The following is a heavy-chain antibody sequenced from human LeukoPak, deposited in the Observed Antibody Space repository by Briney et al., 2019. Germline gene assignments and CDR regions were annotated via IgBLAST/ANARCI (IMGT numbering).Heavy chain of an antibody. CDR2: TYYRSKWYN. V-gene: IGHV6-1*01. J-gene: IGHJ5*02. CDR1: GDSVSSNSAA. Sequence: SQTLSLTCAISGDSVSSNSAAWNWIRQSPSRGLEWLGRTYYRSKWYNDYAVSVKSRITINPDTSKNQFSLQLNSVTPEDTAVYYCARVIDEVAGTGSNWFDPWGQGTLVTVSS. CDR3: ARVIDEVAGTGSNWFDP. D-gene: IGHD6-19*01.